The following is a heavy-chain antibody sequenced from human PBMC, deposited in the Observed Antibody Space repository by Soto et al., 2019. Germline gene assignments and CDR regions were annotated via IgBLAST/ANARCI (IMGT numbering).Heavy chain of an antibody. CDR3: ARLAFSGIAAARIWAFDI. Sequence: SETLSLTCTVSGGSISSGGYYWSWIRQHPGKGLEWIGYIYYSGSTYYNPSLKSRVTISVDTSKNQFSLKLSSVTAADTAVYYCARLAFSGIAAARIWAFDIWGQGTMVTVSS. J-gene: IGHJ3*02. V-gene: IGHV4-31*03. CDR2: IYYSGST. CDR1: GGSISSGGYY. D-gene: IGHD6-13*01.